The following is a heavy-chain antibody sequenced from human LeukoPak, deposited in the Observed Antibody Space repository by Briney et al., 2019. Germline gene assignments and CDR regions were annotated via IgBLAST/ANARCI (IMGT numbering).Heavy chain of an antibody. J-gene: IGHJ4*02. V-gene: IGHV1-69*04. CDR2: IIPILGIA. D-gene: IGHD1-26*01. CDR1: GGTFSSYA. CDR3: ARSGGLVGALYYFDY. Sequence: ASVKVSCKASGGTFSSYAISWVRQAPGQGLEWMGRIIPILGIANYAQKFQGRVTITADESTSTAYMELSSLRSEDTAVYYCARSGGLVGALYYFDYWGQGTLVTVSS.